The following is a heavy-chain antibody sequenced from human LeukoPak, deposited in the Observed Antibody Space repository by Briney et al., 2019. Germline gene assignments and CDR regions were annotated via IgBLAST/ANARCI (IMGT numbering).Heavy chain of an antibody. CDR1: GFTFSNYY. J-gene: IGHJ4*02. Sequence: ASVKVSCKTSGFTFSNYYLHWVRQAPGQGLEWMGWISAYNGNTNYAQKLQGRVTMTTDTSTSTAYMELRSLRSDDTAVYYCARDFTPGIAVAGTSFDYWGQGTLVTVSS. V-gene: IGHV1-18*04. D-gene: IGHD6-19*01. CDR2: ISAYNGNT. CDR3: ARDFTPGIAVAGTSFDY.